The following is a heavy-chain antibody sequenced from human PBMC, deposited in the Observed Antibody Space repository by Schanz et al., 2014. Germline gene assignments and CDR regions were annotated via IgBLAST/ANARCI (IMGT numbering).Heavy chain of an antibody. J-gene: IGHJ3*01. Sequence: EVQLVESGGGFVRPGRSLRLSCTGSGFTFDDYAMSWVRQSPGKGLEWVGFIRSKSYGGATQYAASVKGRFTISRNDSKTIGYLQMKSLKIEDTAVYYCSVGSGSYYNAWAFDVWGQGTMVTVSS. CDR1: GFTFDDYA. D-gene: IGHD3-10*01. V-gene: IGHV3-49*04. CDR3: SVGSGSYYNAWAFDV. CDR2: IRSKSYGGAT.